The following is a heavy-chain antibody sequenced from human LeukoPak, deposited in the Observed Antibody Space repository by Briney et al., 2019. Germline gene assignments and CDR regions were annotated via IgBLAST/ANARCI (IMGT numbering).Heavy chain of an antibody. J-gene: IGHJ4*02. Sequence: GASVKVSCKASGGTFSSYAISWVRQAPGQGLEWMGGIIPIFGTANYAQKFQGRVTITADESTSTAYMELSSLRSEDTAVYHCARGTDIAAAGSVVDYWGQGTLVTVSS. CDR1: GGTFSSYA. CDR2: IIPIFGTA. V-gene: IGHV1-69*13. D-gene: IGHD6-13*01. CDR3: ARGTDIAAAGSVVDY.